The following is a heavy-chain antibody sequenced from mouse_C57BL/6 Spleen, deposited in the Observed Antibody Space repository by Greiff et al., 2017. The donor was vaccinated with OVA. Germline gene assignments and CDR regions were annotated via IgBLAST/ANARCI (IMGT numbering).Heavy chain of an antibody. J-gene: IGHJ2*01. V-gene: IGHV1-80*01. CDR1: GYAFSSYW. CDR2: IYPGDGDT. CDR3: ARRGIYYGNYDYFDD. D-gene: IGHD2-1*01. Sequence: VQLQQSGAELVKPGASVKISCKASGYAFSSYWMNWVKQRPGKGLEWIGQIYPGDGDTNYNGKFKGKATLTADKSSSTAYMQLSSLTSEDSAVYFCARRGIYYGNYDYFDDWGKGTTLTVSS.